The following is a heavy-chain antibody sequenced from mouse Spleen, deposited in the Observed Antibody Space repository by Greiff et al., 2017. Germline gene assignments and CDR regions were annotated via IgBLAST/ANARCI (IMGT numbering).Heavy chain of an antibody. CDR2: INPSSGYT. D-gene: IGHD2-9*01. Sequence: VKLMESAAELARPGASVKMSCKASGYTFTSYTMHWVKQRPGQGLEWIGYINPSSGYTEYNQKFKDKTTLTADKSSSTAYMQLSSLTSEDSAVYYCARSYYGYGFDYWGQGTTLTVSS. CDR3: ARSYYGYGFDY. J-gene: IGHJ2*01. V-gene: IGHV1-4*02. CDR1: GYTFTSYT.